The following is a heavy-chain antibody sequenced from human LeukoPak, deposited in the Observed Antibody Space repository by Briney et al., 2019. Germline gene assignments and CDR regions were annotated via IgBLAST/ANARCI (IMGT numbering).Heavy chain of an antibody. D-gene: IGHD6-19*01. CDR2: MNPNSGNT. V-gene: IGHV1-8*01. Sequence: ASVKVSCKASGYTFTSYDINWVRQATGQGLEWMGWMNPNSGNTGYAQKFQGRVTMTRNTSISTAYMELSSLRSEDTAVYCCARGPYSSGWYRHRAVNWFDPWGQGTLVTVSS. J-gene: IGHJ5*02. CDR1: GYTFTSYD. CDR3: ARGPYSSGWYRHRAVNWFDP.